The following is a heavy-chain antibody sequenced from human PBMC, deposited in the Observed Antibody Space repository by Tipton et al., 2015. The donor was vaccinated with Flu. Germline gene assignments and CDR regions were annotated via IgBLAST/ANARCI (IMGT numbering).Heavy chain of an antibody. V-gene: IGHV4-39*07. J-gene: IGHJ4*02. CDR2: IYYSGST. CDR1: GGSISSSSYY. Sequence: TLSLTCTVSGGSISSSSYYWGWIRQPPGKGLEWIGSIYYSGSTYYNPSLKSRVTISVDTSKNQFFLKLSSVTAADTAVYYCARVIIVVVAAPGIYFDYWGQGTLVTVSS. CDR3: ARVIIVVVAAPGIYFDY. D-gene: IGHD2-21*01.